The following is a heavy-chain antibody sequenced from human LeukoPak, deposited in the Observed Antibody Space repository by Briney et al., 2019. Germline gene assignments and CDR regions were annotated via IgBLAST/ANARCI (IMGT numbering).Heavy chain of an antibody. V-gene: IGHV3-33*01. D-gene: IGHD6-13*01. J-gene: IGHJ5*02. CDR2: IWYDGSNQ. CDR3: ARHFPTPKGTHGVYNWFDP. CDR1: GFTFSSYG. Sequence: GGSLRLSCAASGFTFSSYGMHWVRQAPGKGLEWVAVIWYDGSNQYYADSVKGRFTISRDNSKNTLYLQMNSLRAEDTAVYYCARHFPTPKGTHGVYNWFDPWGQGTLVTGSS.